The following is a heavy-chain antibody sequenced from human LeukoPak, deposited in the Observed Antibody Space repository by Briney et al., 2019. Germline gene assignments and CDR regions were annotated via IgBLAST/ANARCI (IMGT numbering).Heavy chain of an antibody. CDR2: IYYSGST. D-gene: IGHD3-3*01. CDR3: AREAYYDFWSGYYTSADYYYYYMDV. V-gene: IGHV4-59*12. J-gene: IGHJ6*03. Sequence: SETLSLTCTVSGGSIRSYYWSWIRQPPGKGLEWIGYIYYSGSTNYNPSLKSRVSISVDTSKNQFSLNLSSVTAADTAVYYCAREAYYDFWSGYYTSADYYYYYMDVWGKGTTVTVSS. CDR1: GGSIRSYY.